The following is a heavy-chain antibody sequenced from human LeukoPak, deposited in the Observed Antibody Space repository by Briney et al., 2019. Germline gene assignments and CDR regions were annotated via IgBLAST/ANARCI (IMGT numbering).Heavy chain of an antibody. J-gene: IGHJ5*02. CDR2: ISSSSSYI. D-gene: IGHD7-27*01. V-gene: IGHV3-21*04. CDR3: AKENELGTRKGVTNWFDP. Sequence: KTGGSLRLSCAASGFTFSSYSMNWVRQAPGKGLEWVSSISSSSSYIYYADSVKGRFTISRDNSKNTLYLQMNSLRAEDTAVYYCAKENELGTRKGVTNWFDPWGQGTLVTVSS. CDR1: GFTFSSYS.